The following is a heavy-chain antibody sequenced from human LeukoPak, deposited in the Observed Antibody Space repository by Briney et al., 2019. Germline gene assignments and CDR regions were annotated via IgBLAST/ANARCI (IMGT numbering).Heavy chain of an antibody. CDR2: IFTDGGT. V-gene: IGHV4-61*02. D-gene: IGHD1-26*01. J-gene: IGHJ4*02. CDR3: AREPLP. Sequence: SETLSLTCTVSGGSISSGSYYWTWIRQPVGKGLEWIGRIFTDGGTSYNPSLKSRVTMSVDTSKNQLSLKLGSVTAADTAVYYCAREPLPWGQGILVTVSS. CDR1: GGSISSGSYY.